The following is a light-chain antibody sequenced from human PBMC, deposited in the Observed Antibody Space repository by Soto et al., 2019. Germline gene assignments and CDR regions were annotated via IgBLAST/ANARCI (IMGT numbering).Light chain of an antibody. Sequence: DIVMTQTPLSSPVTLGKPAPFSSRSRKSLAHRNGKTYLPGLQQRPGQPQKILIYKISNRFSGVPDRFSGSGAGTDFTLQISRVEAEDVGVYYCMQTTQFPWTFGQGTKVEIK. V-gene: IGKV2-24*01. CDR1: KSLAHRNGKTY. CDR3: MQTTQFPWT. J-gene: IGKJ1*01. CDR2: KIS.